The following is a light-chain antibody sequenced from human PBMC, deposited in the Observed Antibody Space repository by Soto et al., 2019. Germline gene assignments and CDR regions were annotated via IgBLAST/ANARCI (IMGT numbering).Light chain of an antibody. Sequence: QPVLTQPPSASGSPGQSVTISCTGTSSDVGGYNYVSWYQQHPGKAPKLMNYEVSKRPSGVPDRFSGSKSGNTASLTVSGLQAEDEADYYCSSYAGSNNVVFGGGTKLTVL. V-gene: IGLV2-8*01. CDR2: EVS. CDR1: SSDVGGYNY. CDR3: SSYAGSNNVV. J-gene: IGLJ2*01.